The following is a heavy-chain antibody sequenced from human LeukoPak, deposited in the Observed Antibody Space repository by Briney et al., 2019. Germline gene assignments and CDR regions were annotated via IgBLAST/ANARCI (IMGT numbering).Heavy chain of an antibody. CDR3: ARVRQAYDTSSYYMDV. Sequence: SVKVSCKASGGSFSSYAISWVRQAPGQGLEWMGRIIPIFGTANYAQKFQGRVTITADESTSTAYMELSSLRSEDTAVYYCARVRQAYDTSSYYMDVWGKGTTVTVSS. CDR1: GGSFSSYA. J-gene: IGHJ6*03. D-gene: IGHD3-22*01. CDR2: IIPIFGTA. V-gene: IGHV1-69*13.